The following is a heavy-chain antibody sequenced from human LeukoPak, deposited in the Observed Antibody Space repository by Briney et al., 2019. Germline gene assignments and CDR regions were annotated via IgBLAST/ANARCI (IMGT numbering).Heavy chain of an antibody. D-gene: IGHD3-9*01. CDR3: ARAEKMAGYLPNY. CDR1: GGSISRYY. V-gene: IGHV4-59*12. J-gene: IGHJ4*02. Sequence: PSETLSLTCTVSGGSISRYYWSWIRQPPGKGLEWIGYFYYSGSTNYNPSLKSRVTMSVDTSKNQFSLKLSSVTAADTAVYYCARAEKMAGYLPNYWGQGTLVTVSS. CDR2: FYYSGST.